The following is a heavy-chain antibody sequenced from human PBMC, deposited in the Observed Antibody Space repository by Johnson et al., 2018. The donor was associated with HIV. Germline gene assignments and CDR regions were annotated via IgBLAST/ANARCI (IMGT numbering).Heavy chain of an antibody. D-gene: IGHD2-8*01. Sequence: VQLVESGGGVARPGGSLRLSCEASGFTFDEYDMTWVRQAPGKGLEWVSGINWNGGRTGYADSVKGRFTISRENVNSSLYLQMNSLRAEDTAVYYCAKNGARGDAFDIWGQGTMVTVSS. J-gene: IGHJ3*02. CDR1: GFTFDEYD. CDR3: AKNGARGDAFDI. V-gene: IGHV3-20*04. CDR2: INWNGGRT.